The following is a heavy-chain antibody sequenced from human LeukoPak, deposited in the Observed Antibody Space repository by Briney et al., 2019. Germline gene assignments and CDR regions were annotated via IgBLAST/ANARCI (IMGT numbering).Heavy chain of an antibody. V-gene: IGHV1-69*01. CDR2: IIPIFGTA. Sequence: SVKVSCKASGGTFSSYAISWVRQAPGQGLEWMGGIIPIFGTANYAQKFQGRVTITADESTSTAYMELSSLRSEDTAVYYCASSDIVVVPAAAPYYFDYWGQGTLVTVSS. CDR1: GGTFSSYA. D-gene: IGHD2-2*01. J-gene: IGHJ4*02. CDR3: ASSDIVVVPAAAPYYFDY.